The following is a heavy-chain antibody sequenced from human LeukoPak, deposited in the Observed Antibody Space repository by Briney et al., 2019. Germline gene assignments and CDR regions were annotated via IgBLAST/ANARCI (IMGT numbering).Heavy chain of an antibody. CDR1: GFTFSSYA. J-gene: IGHJ6*02. CDR2: ISGSGGST. Sequence: GGSLRLSCAASGFTFSSYAMSWVRQAPGKGLEWVSAISGSGGSTYYADSVKGRFTISRDNSKNTLYLQMNSLRAEDTAVYYCARVQGAYYYDSSGYPIPAYGMDVWGQGTTVTVSS. CDR3: ARVQGAYYYDSSGYPIPAYGMDV. D-gene: IGHD3-22*01. V-gene: IGHV3-23*01.